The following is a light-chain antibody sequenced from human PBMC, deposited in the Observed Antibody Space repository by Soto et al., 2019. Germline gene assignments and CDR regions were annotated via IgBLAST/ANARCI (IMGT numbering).Light chain of an antibody. V-gene: IGKV3-20*01. CDR1: QRVSSSY. Sequence: EIVLTQSPGTLSLSPGERATLSCRASQRVSSSYLAWYQQKPGQAPRLLIYGASSRATGIPDRFSGSGSGTDFTLTISRLEPEEFAVYYCQQFGSSPLFSFGPRTKVHIK. CDR2: GAS. J-gene: IGKJ3*01. CDR3: QQFGSSPLFS.